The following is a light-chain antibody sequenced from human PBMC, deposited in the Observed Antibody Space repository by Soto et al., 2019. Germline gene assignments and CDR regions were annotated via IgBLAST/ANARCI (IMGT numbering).Light chain of an antibody. CDR3: QLWESNSAHLV. CDR1: KIGRKS. Sequence: SYELTQPPSVSVAPGQTASITCGGAKIGRKSAHWYQQKPGQAPVVVVYDDRDRPSGIPERFSGANSGNTAALTISRVEAGKDADDYCQLWESNSAHLVFGAGTKLTVL. V-gene: IGLV3-21*02. J-gene: IGLJ2*01. CDR2: DDR.